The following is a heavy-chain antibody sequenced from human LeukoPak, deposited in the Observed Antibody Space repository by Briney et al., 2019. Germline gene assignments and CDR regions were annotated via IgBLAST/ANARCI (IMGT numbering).Heavy chain of an antibody. D-gene: IGHD3-22*01. J-gene: IGHJ4*02. CDR2: INTDGSST. CDR1: GFTFSSYW. Sequence: PGGSLRLSCAASGFTFSSYWMHWVRQAPGKGLVWVSRINTDGSSTSYADSVKGRFTISRDNAKNTLYLQMNSLRAEDTAVYYCARDRDYYDSSGYYAYWGQETLVTVSS. V-gene: IGHV3-74*01. CDR3: ARDRDYYDSSGYYAY.